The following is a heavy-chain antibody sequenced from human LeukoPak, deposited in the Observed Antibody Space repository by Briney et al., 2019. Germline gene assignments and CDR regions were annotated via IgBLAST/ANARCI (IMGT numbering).Heavy chain of an antibody. CDR2: IYYSGST. Sequence: PSETLSLTCTVSGGSISSSSYYWSWIRQPPGKGLEWIGSIYYSGSTYYNPSLKSRVTISVDTSKNQFSLKLSSVTAADTAVYYCATGADSRGYYYGMDVWGQGTTVTVSS. J-gene: IGHJ6*02. CDR3: ATGADSRGYYYGMDV. V-gene: IGHV4-39*01. CDR1: GGSISSSSYY. D-gene: IGHD2-15*01.